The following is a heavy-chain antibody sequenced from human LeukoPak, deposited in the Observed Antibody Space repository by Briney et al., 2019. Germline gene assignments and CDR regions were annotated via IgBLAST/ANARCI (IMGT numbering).Heavy chain of an antibody. V-gene: IGHV4-59*01. CDR1: GGSISSYY. Sequence: PSETLSLTCTVSGGSISSYYWSWIRQPPGKGLEWIGYIYYSGSTNYNPSLKSRVTISVDTSKNQFSLKLSSVTAADTAVYYCARSNYYDSSGSIWYFDLWGRGTLVTVSS. J-gene: IGHJ2*01. CDR3: ARSNYYDSSGSIWYFDL. D-gene: IGHD3-22*01. CDR2: IYYSGST.